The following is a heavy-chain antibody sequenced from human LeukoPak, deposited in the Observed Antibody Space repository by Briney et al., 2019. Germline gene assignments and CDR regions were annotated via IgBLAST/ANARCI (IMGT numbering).Heavy chain of an antibody. Sequence: SETLSLTCTVSGGSISSYYWSWIRQPPGKGLEWIGYIYYSGSTNYNPSLKSRVTISVDTSKNQFSLKLSSVTAADTAVYYCARRGHPPYCGGDCAHAFDIWGQGTMVTVSS. CDR3: ARRGHPPYCGGDCAHAFDI. V-gene: IGHV4-59*08. CDR2: IYYSGST. D-gene: IGHD2-21*02. CDR1: GGSISSYY. J-gene: IGHJ3*02.